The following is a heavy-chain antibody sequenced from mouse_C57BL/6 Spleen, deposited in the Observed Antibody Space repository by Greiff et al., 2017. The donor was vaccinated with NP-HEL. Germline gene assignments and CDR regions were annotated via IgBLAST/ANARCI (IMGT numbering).Heavy chain of an antibody. Sequence: EVNLVESGGGLVKPGGSLKLSCAASGFTFSSYAMSWVRQTPEKRLEWVATISDGGSYTYYPDNVKGRFTISRDNAKNNLYLQMSHLKSEDTAMYYCAREGLLRRYFDYWGQGTTLTVSS. J-gene: IGHJ2*01. CDR2: ISDGGSYT. CDR1: GFTFSSYA. CDR3: AREGLLRRYFDY. V-gene: IGHV5-4*01. D-gene: IGHD1-1*01.